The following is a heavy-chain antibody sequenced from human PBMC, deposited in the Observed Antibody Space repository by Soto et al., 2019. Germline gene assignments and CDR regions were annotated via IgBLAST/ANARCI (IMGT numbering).Heavy chain of an antibody. V-gene: IGHV1-69*13. Sequence: ASVKVSCKASGGTFSSYAISWVRQAPGQGLEWMGGIIPIFGTANYAQKFQGRVTITADESTSTAYMELSSLRSEDTAVYYCARIVDTAMVKPPSYYYYGMDVWGQGTTVTVSS. CDR2: IIPIFGTA. CDR3: ARIVDTAMVKPPSYYYYGMDV. CDR1: GGTFSSYA. D-gene: IGHD5-18*01. J-gene: IGHJ6*02.